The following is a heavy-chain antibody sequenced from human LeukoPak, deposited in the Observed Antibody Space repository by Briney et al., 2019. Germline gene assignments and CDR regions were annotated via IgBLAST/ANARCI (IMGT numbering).Heavy chain of an antibody. CDR3: AREGEYSYGNNWFDP. CDR2: IIPILGIA. CDR1: GGTFSSCA. J-gene: IGHJ5*02. D-gene: IGHD5-18*01. V-gene: IGHV1-69*04. Sequence: GASVKVSCKASGGTFSSCAISWVRQAPGQGLEWMGRIIPILGIANYAQKFQGRVTITADKSTSTAYMELSSLRSEDTAVYYCAREGEYSYGNNWFDPWGQGTLVTVSS.